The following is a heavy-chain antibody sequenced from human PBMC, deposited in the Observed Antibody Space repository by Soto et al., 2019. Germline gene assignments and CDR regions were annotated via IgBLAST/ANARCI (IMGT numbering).Heavy chain of an antibody. D-gene: IGHD5-12*01. Sequence: GGSLRLSCAASGFTVSSNYMSWVRQAPGKGLEWVSVIYSGGSTYYADSVKGRFTISRDNSKNTLYLQMNSLRAEDTAVYYCASAMATASDAFDIWGQGTMVTVSS. J-gene: IGHJ3*02. CDR1: GFTVSSNY. CDR3: ASAMATASDAFDI. CDR2: IYSGGST. V-gene: IGHV3-53*01.